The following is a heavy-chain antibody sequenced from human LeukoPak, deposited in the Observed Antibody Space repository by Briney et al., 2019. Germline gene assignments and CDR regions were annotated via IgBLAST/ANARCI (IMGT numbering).Heavy chain of an antibody. D-gene: IGHD2-2*01. Sequence: ASVKVSCKASGYTFTSYDINWVRQATGQGLEWMGWKNPNSGNTGYAQKFQGRVTMTRNTSISTAYMELSSLRSEDTAVYYCARRQLLGYAFDIWGQGTMVTVSS. CDR2: KNPNSGNT. CDR1: GYTFTSYD. V-gene: IGHV1-8*01. J-gene: IGHJ3*02. CDR3: ARRQLLGYAFDI.